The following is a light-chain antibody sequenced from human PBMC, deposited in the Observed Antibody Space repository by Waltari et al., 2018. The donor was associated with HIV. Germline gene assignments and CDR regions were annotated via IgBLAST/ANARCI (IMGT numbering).Light chain of an antibody. CDR2: EVS. CDR3: CSYAGSTTLVV. J-gene: IGLJ2*01. Sequence: QSALTQPASVSGSPGQSITISCTGTSSDIGSYDLVSWYQQHPGKAPKLMIYEVSKRPVGVSNRFSGSKSCNSASLTISGLQAEDVADYYCCSYAGSTTLVVFGGGTKLTVL. V-gene: IGLV2-23*02. CDR1: SSDIGSYDL.